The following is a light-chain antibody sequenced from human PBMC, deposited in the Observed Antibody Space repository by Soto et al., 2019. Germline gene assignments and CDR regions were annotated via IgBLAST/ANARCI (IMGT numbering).Light chain of an antibody. V-gene: IGKV3D-20*01. CDR3: QQYGSSPRT. CDR1: QSVGSY. J-gene: IGKJ1*01. Sequence: EIVLIQSPATLSLYPGERATLSCRASQSVGSYLAWYQHKPGLAPRLLIYDASSRATGIPDRFSGSGSGTDFTLTISRLEPEDFAVYYCQQYGSSPRTFGQGTKVDIK. CDR2: DAS.